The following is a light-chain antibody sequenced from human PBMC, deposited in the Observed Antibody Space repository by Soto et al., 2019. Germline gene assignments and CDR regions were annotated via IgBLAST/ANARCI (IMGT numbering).Light chain of an antibody. CDR2: GAS. CDR1: QSISTN. J-gene: IGKJ1*01. Sequence: EIVLTQSPATLSSSRGERATLSCRASQSISTNLAWYQQRPGQAPRLLIYGASSRATGIPARFSGSGSGTDFTLTISRLEPEDFAVYYCQQYGSSPQTFGQGTKVDIK. V-gene: IGKV3-20*01. CDR3: QQYGSSPQT.